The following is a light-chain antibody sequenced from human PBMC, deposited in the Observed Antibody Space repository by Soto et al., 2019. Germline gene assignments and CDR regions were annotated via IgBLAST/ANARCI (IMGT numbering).Light chain of an antibody. V-gene: IGLV2-14*01. Sequence: QSALTQPAFVSASPGQSITIYCTGTSSDVGGYNYVSWYQQHPGKPPKLMIYEVSNRPSGVSGRFFGSKSGNTASLTISGLQAEDEADYYCSSFTSSTTYVFGTGTKAPS. CDR3: SSFTSSTTYV. CDR2: EVS. J-gene: IGLJ1*01. CDR1: SSDVGGYNY.